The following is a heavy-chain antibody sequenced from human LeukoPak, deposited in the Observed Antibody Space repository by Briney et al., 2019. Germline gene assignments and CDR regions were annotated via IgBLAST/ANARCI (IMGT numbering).Heavy chain of an antibody. CDR2: IKQDGSEK. J-gene: IGHJ4*02. D-gene: IGHD3-10*01. V-gene: IGHV3-7*01. Sequence: GRSLRLSCAASGFTFSSYWMSWVRQAPGKGLEWVANIKQDGSEKYYVDSVKGRFTISRDNAKKSLYLQMNSLRAEDTAVYYCASGSGSSHFWGQGTLVTVSS. CDR1: GFTFSSYW. CDR3: ASGSGSSHF.